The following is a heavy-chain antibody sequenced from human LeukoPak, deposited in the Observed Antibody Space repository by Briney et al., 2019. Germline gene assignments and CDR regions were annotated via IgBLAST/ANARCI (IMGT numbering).Heavy chain of an antibody. D-gene: IGHD3-22*01. Sequence: GASVKVSCKASGYTFTSYDINWVRQATGQGLEWMGWMNPNSANTGYAQKLQGRVTITMNTSISTAYMELSSLRAEDTAVYYCAKVPDYYDSSGYIDWGQGTLVTVSS. CDR3: AKVPDYYDSSGYID. J-gene: IGHJ4*02. CDR1: GYTFTSYD. V-gene: IGHV1-8*03. CDR2: MNPNSANT.